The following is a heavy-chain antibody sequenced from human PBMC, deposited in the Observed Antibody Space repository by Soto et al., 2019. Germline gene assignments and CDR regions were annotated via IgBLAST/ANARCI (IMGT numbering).Heavy chain of an antibody. CDR3: AKDLTVGIHWYLAFDI. CDR2: ISYDGSNK. CDR1: GFTVSSNYA. Sequence: PGGSLRLSCAASGFTVSSNYAMHWVRQAPGEGLEWVALISYDGSNKYYADSVKGRFTISRDNSKNTLYLHMSSLRAEDTAIYYCAKDLTVGIHWYLAFDIWGQGTMVTVSS. J-gene: IGHJ3*02. D-gene: IGHD2-8*02. V-gene: IGHV3-30-3*01.